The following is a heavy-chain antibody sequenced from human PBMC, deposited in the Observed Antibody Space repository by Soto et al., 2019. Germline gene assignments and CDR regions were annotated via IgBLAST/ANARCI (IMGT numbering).Heavy chain of an antibody. CDR1: GGSVTNSSYY. Sequence: SETLSLTCTVSGGSVTNSSYYWGWIRQSPGKGLEWIGSVYYRGRSYSKSSVKSRVTISVDTSKNRFSLSLNSVTASDTAVYFCVSQRTTVPTQAYFDYWGPGALVTVYS. V-gene: IGHV4-39*01. J-gene: IGHJ4*02. D-gene: IGHD1-7*01. CDR2: VYYRGRS. CDR3: VSQRTTVPTQAYFDY.